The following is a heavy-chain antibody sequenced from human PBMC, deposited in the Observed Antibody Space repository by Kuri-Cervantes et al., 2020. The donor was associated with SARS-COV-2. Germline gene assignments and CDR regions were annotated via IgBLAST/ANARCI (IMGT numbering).Heavy chain of an antibody. D-gene: IGHD3-9*01. CDR1: GFTLSSYG. CDR3: AKENYDILTGQFDP. Sequence: LSPAPSGFTLSSYGMHWVRQAPSKGLESAAFIRYDASNKYYADSVKGRFTITRDNSKNSLYLQMNSLRTKDTALYYCAKENYDILTGQFDPWGQGTLVTVSS. J-gene: IGHJ5*02. V-gene: IGHV3-30*02. CDR2: IRYDASNK.